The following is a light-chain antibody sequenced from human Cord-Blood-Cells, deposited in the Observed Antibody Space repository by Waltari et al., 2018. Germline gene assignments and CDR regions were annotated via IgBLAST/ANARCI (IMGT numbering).Light chain of an antibody. J-gene: IGLJ1*01. CDR3: CSYAGSSTYV. CDR2: EGS. Sequence: QSALTQPRSVSGSPGQSITISCTGTRSDVGGYNHVSWYQQHPGKAPKLMIYEGSKRPSGVPNRFSGSKSGNTASLTISGLQAEDEADYYCCSYAGSSTYVFGTGTKVTVL. CDR1: RSDVGGYNH. V-gene: IGLV2-23*01.